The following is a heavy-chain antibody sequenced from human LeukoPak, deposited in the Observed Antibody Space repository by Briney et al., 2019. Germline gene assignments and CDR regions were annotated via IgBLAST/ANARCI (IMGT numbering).Heavy chain of an antibody. V-gene: IGHV4-59*01. D-gene: IGHD6-13*01. CDR3: ARDRVAASGLLDP. CDR2: IDYTGRT. Sequence: PSETLSLTCTVSGGSTSNNYWNWIRQPPGKGLEWIGYIDYTGRTNYNPSLKSRVTISIDTSENQFSLKLTSVTAADTAVYYCARDRVAASGLLDPRGQGTLVTVSS. CDR1: GGSTSNNY. J-gene: IGHJ5*02.